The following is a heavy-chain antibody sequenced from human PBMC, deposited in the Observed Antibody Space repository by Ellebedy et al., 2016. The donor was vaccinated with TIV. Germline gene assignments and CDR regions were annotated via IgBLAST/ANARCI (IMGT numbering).Heavy chain of an antibody. CDR1: GYTFTSYY. CDR3: ARDQWQQLVRPYYYYGMDV. V-gene: IGHV1-2*02. J-gene: IGHJ6*02. Sequence: ASVKVSCKASGYTFTSYYMHWVRQAPGQGLEWMGWINPNSGATNYAQKFQGRVTMTRDTSISPAYMELSSLRSDDTAVYYCARDQWQQLVRPYYYYGMDVWGQGTTVTVSS. D-gene: IGHD6-6*01. CDR2: INPNSGAT.